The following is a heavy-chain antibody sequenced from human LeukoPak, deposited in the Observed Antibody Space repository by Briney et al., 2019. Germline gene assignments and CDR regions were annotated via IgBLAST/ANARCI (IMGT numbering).Heavy chain of an antibody. Sequence: GGSLRLSCAASGFTFRSYAMSWVRPAPRKGLEWVSDISGSGGSTSYAGSVKGRFTISRDNSKNTLYLQMNSLRAEDTAVYYCAKADGFTVTTLFDYWGQGTLVTVSS. CDR2: ISGSGGST. J-gene: IGHJ4*02. CDR3: AKADGFTVTTLFDY. D-gene: IGHD4-11*01. CDR1: GFTFRSYA. V-gene: IGHV3-23*01.